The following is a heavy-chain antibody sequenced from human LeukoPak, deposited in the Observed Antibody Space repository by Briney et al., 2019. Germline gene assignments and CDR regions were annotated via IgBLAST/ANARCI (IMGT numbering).Heavy chain of an antibody. CDR1: GFTFSSYS. J-gene: IGHJ3*02. CDR2: ISSSSSYI. Sequence: PGGSLRLSCAASGFTFSSYSMNWVRQAPGKGLEWVSSISSSSSYIYYADSVKGRFTISRDNAKNSLYLQMNSLRAEETAVYYCARSRGKKGGAFDIWGQGTMVTVSS. D-gene: IGHD3-16*01. V-gene: IGHV3-21*01. CDR3: ARSRGKKGGAFDI.